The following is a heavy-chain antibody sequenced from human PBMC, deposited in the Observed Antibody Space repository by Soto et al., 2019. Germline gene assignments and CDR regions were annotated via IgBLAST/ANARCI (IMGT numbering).Heavy chain of an antibody. D-gene: IGHD3-3*01. V-gene: IGHV3-23*01. CDR1: GFIFDSYA. CDR2: IDGSGNSA. J-gene: IGHJ6*04. CDR3: AKQGSGSLRFLEWFWMAA. Sequence: GGSLRLSCAASGFIFDSYAMSWVRQAPGKGLEWISSIDGSGNSAYYADSVKGRFTIFRDNYKNTVYLQMNSLRAEDTALYYCAKQGSGSLRFLEWFWMAAWGTGTAVTVSS.